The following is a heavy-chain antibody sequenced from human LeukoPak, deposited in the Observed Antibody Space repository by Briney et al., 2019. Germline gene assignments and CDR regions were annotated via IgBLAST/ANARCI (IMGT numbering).Heavy chain of an antibody. V-gene: IGHV1-69*05. CDR2: IIPIFGTA. J-gene: IGHJ4*02. Sequence: GASVKVSCKASGGTFSSYAISWVRQAPGQGLEWMGGIIPIFGTANYAQKFQGRVTMTRDTSTSTVHMELSSLKSEDTATYYCARVQYGDYEGGFDYWGQGTLVTVSS. CDR1: GGTFSSYA. D-gene: IGHD5-12*01. CDR3: ARVQYGDYEGGFDY.